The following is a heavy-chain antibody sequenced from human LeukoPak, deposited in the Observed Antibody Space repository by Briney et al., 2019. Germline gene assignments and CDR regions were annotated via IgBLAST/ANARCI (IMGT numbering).Heavy chain of an antibody. CDR2: IKRDGNEK. V-gene: IGHV3-7*01. J-gene: IGHJ4*02. Sequence: GGSLRLSCAASGFTFNGHWMTWVRQAPGKGLEWVANIKRDGNEKHYVDSVKGRFTIATANAKNSLDLEMNSLRAEDTAVYYCARDLYGSGSWFDYWGQGTLVTVSS. CDR3: ARDLYGSGSWFDY. CDR1: GFTFNGHW. D-gene: IGHD3-10*01.